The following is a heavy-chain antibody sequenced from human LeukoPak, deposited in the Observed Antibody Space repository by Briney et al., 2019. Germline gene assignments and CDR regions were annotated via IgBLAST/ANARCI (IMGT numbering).Heavy chain of an antibody. D-gene: IGHD4-4*01. J-gene: IGHJ4*02. CDR1: GGSISSGGYS. V-gene: IGHV4-30-2*01. CDR2: IYHSGTT. Sequence: SETLSLTCAVSGGSISSGGYSWSWIRQPPGKGLEWIGYIYHSGTTYYNPSLKSRVTMSGDTSKNQLSLKLSSVTAADTAVYYCARDPTTVTTIFDSWGQGILVTVSS. CDR3: ARDPTTVTTIFDS.